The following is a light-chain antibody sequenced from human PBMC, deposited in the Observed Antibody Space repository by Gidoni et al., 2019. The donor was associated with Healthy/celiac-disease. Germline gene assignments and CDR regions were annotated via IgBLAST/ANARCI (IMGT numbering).Light chain of an antibody. J-gene: IGKJ3*01. V-gene: IGKV1D-12*01. CDR1: QGIRSW. Sequence: DIQLTQSPSSVSASVGDRVTIPCRASQGIRSWLAWYQQKPGKAPKLLIYAASSLQSGIPSMSSGSGSGTDFTLTISSLQPEDFATYYCQQANSFPPTFGPGTKVDIK. CDR3: QQANSFPPT. CDR2: AAS.